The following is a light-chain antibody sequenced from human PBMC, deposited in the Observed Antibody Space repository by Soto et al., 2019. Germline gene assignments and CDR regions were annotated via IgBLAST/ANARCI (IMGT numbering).Light chain of an antibody. J-gene: IGKJ5*01. CDR2: GAF. V-gene: IGKV3-20*01. Sequence: EIVLTQSPGTLSLSPGERATLSCRASQSISSTYLAWYQHKPGQAPRLLIYGAFSRATGIPDRFSGSGSGTDFTLTINRLEPEDFAVYYCQQYNNWPFSFGQGTRLEIK. CDR1: QSISSTY. CDR3: QQYNNWPFS.